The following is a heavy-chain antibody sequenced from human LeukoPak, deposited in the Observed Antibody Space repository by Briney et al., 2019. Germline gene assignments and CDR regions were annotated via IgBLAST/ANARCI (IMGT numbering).Heavy chain of an antibody. J-gene: IGHJ6*02. D-gene: IGHD6-19*01. CDR3: AKDRYSSGWYDYYYYGMDV. Sequence: PGGSLRLSFASSVFTFSSYAMSWVRQAPGKGREWVSAISGSGGSTYYADSVRGRFTISRDNSKNTLYLQMNSLRAEDTAVYYCAKDRYSSGWYDYYYYGMDVWGQGTTVTVSS. V-gene: IGHV3-23*01. CDR2: ISGSGGST. CDR1: VFTFSSYA.